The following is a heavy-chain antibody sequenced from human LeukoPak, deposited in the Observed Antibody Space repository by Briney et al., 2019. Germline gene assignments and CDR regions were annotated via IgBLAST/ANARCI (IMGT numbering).Heavy chain of an antibody. CDR2: IYSGGST. CDR3: ARVRYYYGMDV. Sequence: GGSLRLSCAASGFTVSSNYMGWVRQAPGKGLEWVSVIYSGGSTYYADSVKGRFTISRDNSKNTLYLQMNSLRAEDTAVYYCARVRYYYGMDVWGQGTTVTVSS. J-gene: IGHJ6*02. V-gene: IGHV3-66*01. CDR1: GFTVSSNY.